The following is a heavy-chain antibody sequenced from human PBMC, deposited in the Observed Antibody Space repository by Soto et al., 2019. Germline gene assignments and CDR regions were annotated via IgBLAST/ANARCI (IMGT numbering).Heavy chain of an antibody. D-gene: IGHD3-3*01. V-gene: IGHV4-34*01. CDR3: ATRITVFGLLIPPFDP. CDR2: INHTGGT. Sequence: PSETLSLTCTDSGGSISSYYWIWIRQPPGKGLEWIGEINHTGGTHYNPSLKSRVTMSVDTSKNQFSLRLSSVTAADTAIYYCATRITVFGLLIPPFDPWGQGTQGTVSS. J-gene: IGHJ5*02. CDR1: GGSISSYY.